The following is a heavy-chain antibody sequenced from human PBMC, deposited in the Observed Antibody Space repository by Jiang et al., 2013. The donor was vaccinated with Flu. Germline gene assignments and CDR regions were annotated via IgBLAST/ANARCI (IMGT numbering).Heavy chain of an antibody. J-gene: IGHJ5*01. CDR3: ARDRDIVSREGMDS. D-gene: IGHD5/OR15-5a*01. CDR2: IYYSGTT. CDR1: GSISSSTDY. Sequence: GSGLVKPSETLSLTCSGSISSSTDYWGWIRQPPGKGFEWIGSIYYSGTTYYNPSLKSRVSISVDPSKNQFSLRLNSVTAADTAVYYCARDRDIVSREGMDSWG. V-gene: IGHV4-39*07.